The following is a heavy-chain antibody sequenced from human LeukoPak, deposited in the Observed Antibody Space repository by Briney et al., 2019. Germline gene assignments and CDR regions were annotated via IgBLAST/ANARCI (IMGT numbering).Heavy chain of an antibody. CDR1: GGTFSSYA. CDR3: ARDEGAVASL. Sequence: SVKVSCKASGGTFSSYAISWVRQAPGQGLEWMGGIIPMFGTANNAQKFQGRVTITTDESTSTAYMELSSLRSDDTAVYYCARDEGAVASLWGQGTMVSVSS. V-gene: IGHV1-69*05. D-gene: IGHD6-19*01. J-gene: IGHJ3*01. CDR2: IIPMFGTA.